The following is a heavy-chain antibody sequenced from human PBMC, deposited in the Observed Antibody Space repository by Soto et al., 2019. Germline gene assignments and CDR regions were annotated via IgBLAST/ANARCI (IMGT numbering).Heavy chain of an antibody. V-gene: IGHV3-30*03. D-gene: IGHD3-3*01. Sequence: GGSLRLSCAASGFTFSSYGMHWVRQAPGKGLEWVAVISYDGSNKYYADSVKGRFTISRDNSKNTLYLQMNSLRAEDTAVYYCSIYHLTYDYYGMYFWGQGTTVTVSS. CDR2: ISYDGSNK. CDR3: SIYHLTYDYYGMYF. J-gene: IGHJ6*02. CDR1: GFTFSSYG.